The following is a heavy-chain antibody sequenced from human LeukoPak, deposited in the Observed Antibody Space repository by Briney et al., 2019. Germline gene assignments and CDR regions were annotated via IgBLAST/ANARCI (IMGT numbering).Heavy chain of an antibody. CDR2: IYYSGST. V-gene: IGHV4-39*07. Sequence: SETLSLTCTVSGGSISSSSYYWGWIRQPPGKGLEWIGSIYYSGSTNYNPSLKSRVTMSVDTSKNQFSLKLSSVTAADTAVYYCARSVSYYSGIGYWGQGTLVTVSS. CDR3: ARSVSYYSGIGY. CDR1: GGSISSSSYY. D-gene: IGHD1-26*01. J-gene: IGHJ4*02.